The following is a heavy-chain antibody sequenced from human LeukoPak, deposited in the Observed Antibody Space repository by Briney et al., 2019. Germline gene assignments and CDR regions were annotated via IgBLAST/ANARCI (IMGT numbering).Heavy chain of an antibody. D-gene: IGHD6-13*01. CDR1: GFTFSTYS. V-gene: IGHV3-21*01. J-gene: IGHJ1*01. CDR2: ISSSSSYI. CDR3: ARGPRNSSSYQYFQH. Sequence: GGSLRLSCAASGFTFSTYSMNWVRQAPGKGLEWVSSISSSSSYIYYADSVKGRFTISRDNAKISLYLQMNSLRAEDTAVYYCARGPRNSSSYQYFQHWGQGTLVTVSS.